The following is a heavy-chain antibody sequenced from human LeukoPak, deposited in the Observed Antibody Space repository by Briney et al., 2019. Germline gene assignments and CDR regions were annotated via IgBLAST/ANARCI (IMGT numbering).Heavy chain of an antibody. J-gene: IGHJ6*02. CDR1: GFTFSRYA. CDR2: ISGSGDST. D-gene: IGHD2-15*01. CDR3: AKANLGYFSGGSCYSVPSCMDV. V-gene: IGHV3-23*01. Sequence: GGSLRLSCAASGFTFSRYARSWVRQAPGKGLEWVSAISGSGDSTYYADSVKGRFTISRDNSKNTLYLQMNSLRAEDTAVYYCAKANLGYFSGGSCYSVPSCMDVWGQGTTVTVSS.